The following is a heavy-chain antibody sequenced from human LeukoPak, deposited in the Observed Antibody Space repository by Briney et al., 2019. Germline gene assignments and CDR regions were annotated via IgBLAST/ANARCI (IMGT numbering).Heavy chain of an antibody. CDR3: AKDQYGGNPQYYFDY. J-gene: IGHJ4*02. CDR1: GFTFSSYA. CDR2: IGGSGGNT. D-gene: IGHD4-23*01. V-gene: IGHV3-23*01. Sequence: GGSLRLSCAASGFTFSSYAMSWVRQAPGKGLDWVSAIGGSGGNTYYADSVKGRFTISRDNSKNTLYLQMNSLRAEDTAVYYCAKDQYGGNPQYYFDYWGQGTLVTVSS.